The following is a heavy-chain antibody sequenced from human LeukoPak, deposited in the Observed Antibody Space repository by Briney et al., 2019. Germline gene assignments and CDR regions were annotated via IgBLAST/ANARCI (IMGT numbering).Heavy chain of an antibody. V-gene: IGHV4-34*01. CDR1: GGSFGDSY. CDR3: ARYSAMHYGIGV. Sequence: PSETLSLTFAVYGGSFGDSYCSWIPQPPGKVLEWVGEINNSGSTNYNPSLKSRVTISVDTSKNQSSMKLSSVTAADTAVYYCARYSAMHYGIGVWGKGTTVTVSS. D-gene: IGHD2-21*01. J-gene: IGHJ6*04. CDR2: INNSGST.